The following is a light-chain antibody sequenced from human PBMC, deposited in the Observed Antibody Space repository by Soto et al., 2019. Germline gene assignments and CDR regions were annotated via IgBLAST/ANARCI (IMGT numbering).Light chain of an antibody. CDR1: QGISSY. V-gene: IGKV1-8*01. CDR3: QQYYSYPLT. CDR2: AAS. Sequence: AIRMTQSPSSLSASTGDRVTITCRASQGISSYLAWYQQKPGKAPKLLIYAASTLQSWVPSRFSGSGSGTDFTLTISCLQSEDVATYYFQQYYSYPLTFGGGNKVEIK. J-gene: IGKJ4*01.